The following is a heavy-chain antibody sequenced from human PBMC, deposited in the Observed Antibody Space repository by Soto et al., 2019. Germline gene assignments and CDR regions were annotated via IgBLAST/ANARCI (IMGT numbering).Heavy chain of an antibody. CDR3: ARGGYCSSTSCYTRLFDY. CDR2: ISSSGSTI. Sequence: GGSLRLSCAASGFTFSSYEMNWVRQAPGKGLEWVSYISSSGSTIYYADSVKGRFTISRDNAKNSLYLQMNSLRAEDTAVYYCARGGYCSSTSCYTRLFDYWGQGTLVTVSS. D-gene: IGHD2-2*02. V-gene: IGHV3-48*03. J-gene: IGHJ4*02. CDR1: GFTFSSYE.